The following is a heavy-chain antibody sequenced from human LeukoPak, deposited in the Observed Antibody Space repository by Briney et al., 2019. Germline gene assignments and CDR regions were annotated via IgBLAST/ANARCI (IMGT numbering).Heavy chain of an antibody. CDR1: GFTFSSYW. V-gene: IGHV3-7*01. CDR3: ARRMVRGVISDY. D-gene: IGHD3-10*01. CDR2: IKQDGSEK. Sequence: GGSLRLSCAAPGFTFSSYWMSWVRQAPGKGLEWVANIKQDGSEKYYVDSVKGRFTISRDNAKNSLYLQMDSLRAEDTAVYYCARRMVRGVISDYWGQGTLVTVSS. J-gene: IGHJ4*02.